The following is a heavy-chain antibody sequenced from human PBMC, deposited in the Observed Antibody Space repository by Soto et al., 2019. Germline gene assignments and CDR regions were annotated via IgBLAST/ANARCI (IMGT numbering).Heavy chain of an antibody. J-gene: IGHJ5*01. CDR1: GFTFSSYS. V-gene: IGHV3-48*01. D-gene: IGHD2-2*01. CDR3: ARDCPGSSTTCYGNEWFDS. CDR2: ISSSRSTI. Sequence: ESGGGLVQPGGSLRLSCAASGFTFSSYSMNWVRQAPGKGLEWVSYISSSRSTIYYADSVKGRFTISRDNAKNSLYLQMSSLRAEDTAVYYCARDCPGSSTTCYGNEWFDSWGQGTLVTVSS.